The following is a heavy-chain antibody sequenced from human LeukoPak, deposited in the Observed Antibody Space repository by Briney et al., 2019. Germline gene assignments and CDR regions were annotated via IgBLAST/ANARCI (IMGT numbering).Heavy chain of an antibody. J-gene: IGHJ4*02. D-gene: IGHD4-11*01. V-gene: IGHV3-30*19. Sequence: GGSLRLSCAASGFTFSSYGMHWVRQAPGKGLEWVAVISYDGSNKYYADSVKGRFTISRDNSKNTLYLQMNSLRAEDTAVYYCARVYRDYSNYVGQVYFDYWGQGTLVTVSS. CDR1: GFTFSSYG. CDR3: ARVYRDYSNYVGQVYFDY. CDR2: ISYDGSNK.